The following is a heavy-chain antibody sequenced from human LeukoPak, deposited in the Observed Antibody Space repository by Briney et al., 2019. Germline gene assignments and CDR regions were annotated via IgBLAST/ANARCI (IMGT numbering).Heavy chain of an antibody. D-gene: IGHD2-15*01. Sequence: GGSLRLSCAASGFTFSSYWMHWVRQAPGKGLVWVSRINSDGSSTSYADSVKGRFTISRDNSKNTLYLQMNSLRAEDTAVYYCARDQVVEAAPTKAWYNWFDPWGQGTLVTVSS. J-gene: IGHJ5*02. CDR1: GFTFSSYW. CDR2: INSDGSST. CDR3: ARDQVVEAAPTKAWYNWFDP. V-gene: IGHV3-74*01.